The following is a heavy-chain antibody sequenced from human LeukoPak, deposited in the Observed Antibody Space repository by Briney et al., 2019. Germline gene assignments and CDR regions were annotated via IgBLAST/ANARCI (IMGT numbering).Heavy chain of an antibody. D-gene: IGHD5-18*01. Sequence: GGSLRLSCAASGFTFSSYAMSWVRQAPGKGLEWVSAISGSGGSTYYADSVKGRFTISRDNSKNTLYLQMNSLRAEDTAVYYCAKDLRAAMVKNCFDYWGQGTLVTVSS. CDR3: AKDLRAAMVKNCFDY. V-gene: IGHV3-23*01. J-gene: IGHJ4*02. CDR2: ISGSGGST. CDR1: GFTFSSYA.